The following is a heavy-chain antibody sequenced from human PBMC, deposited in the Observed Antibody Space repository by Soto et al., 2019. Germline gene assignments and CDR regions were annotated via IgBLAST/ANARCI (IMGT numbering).Heavy chain of an antibody. CDR3: AAESYYESNGTKGRID. D-gene: IGHD3-22*01. CDR1: GYTFTNYV. Sequence: ASVKVSCKASGYTFTNYVIHWVRQAPGQRLEWMGWINADSGKTKYSQKFQGRVTITRDTSANTAYMELSSLRSEDTAVYYCAAESYYESNGTKGRIDWGQGTLVTVSS. CDR2: INADSGKT. V-gene: IGHV1-3*01. J-gene: IGHJ4*02.